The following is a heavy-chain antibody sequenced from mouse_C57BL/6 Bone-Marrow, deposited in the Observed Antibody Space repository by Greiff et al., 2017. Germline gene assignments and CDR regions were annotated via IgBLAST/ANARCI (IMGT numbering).Heavy chain of an antibody. J-gene: IGHJ1*03. CDR3: ARDARDYGKDWYFDV. V-gene: IGHV7-1*01. Sequence: EVQLVESGGGLVQSGRSLRLSCATSGFTFSDFYMEWVRQAPGKGLEWIAASRNKANDYTTEYSASVKGRFIVSRDTSQSILYLQMHALRAEDTAIYYCARDARDYGKDWYFDVWGTGTTVTVSS. CDR1: GFTFSDFY. D-gene: IGHD1-1*01. CDR2: SRNKANDYTT.